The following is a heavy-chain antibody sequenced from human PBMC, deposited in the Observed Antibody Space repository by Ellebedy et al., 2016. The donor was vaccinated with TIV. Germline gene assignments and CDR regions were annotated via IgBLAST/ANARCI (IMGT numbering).Heavy chain of an antibody. CDR1: GFILASYS. D-gene: IGHD4-23*01. CDR2: ISSSGDYR. J-gene: IGHJ4*02. CDR3: AKDPFTVVIRTYYFDC. V-gene: IGHV3-21*01. Sequence: GGSLRLSXAASGFILASYSMNWVRQAPGKGLEWVASISSSGDYRSYGDSLKGRVTISRDNAKNSLYLQMNSLRAEDTALYYCAKDPFTVVIRTYYFDCWGQGALVTVSS.